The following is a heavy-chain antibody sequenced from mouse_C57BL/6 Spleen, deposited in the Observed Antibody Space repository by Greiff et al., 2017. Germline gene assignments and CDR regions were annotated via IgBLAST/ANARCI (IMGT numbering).Heavy chain of an antibody. Sequence: QVQLQQPGAELVRPGSSVKLSCKASGYTFTSYWMDWVKQRPGQGLEWIGNIYPSDSGTHYNQKFKDKATLTVDKSSSTAYMQLSSLTSEDSAVYYCAMSYYSNYAWFAYWGQGTLVTVSA. V-gene: IGHV1-61*01. J-gene: IGHJ3*01. CDR3: AMSYYSNYAWFAY. CDR1: GYTFTSYW. CDR2: IYPSDSGT. D-gene: IGHD2-5*01.